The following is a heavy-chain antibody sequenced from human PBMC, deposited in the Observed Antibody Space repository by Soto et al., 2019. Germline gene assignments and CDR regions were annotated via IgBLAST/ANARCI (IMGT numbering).Heavy chain of an antibody. Sequence: PXGSLILSCAAAGFTLSSYSMNWVRQAPGRGLEWVSSISSSSSYIYYADSVKGRFTISRDNAKNSLYLQMNSLRAEDTAVYYCAREARFLEWQRTYYYYYGMDVWGQGNTVTVSS. V-gene: IGHV3-21*01. D-gene: IGHD3-3*01. CDR1: GFTLSSYS. CDR3: AREARFLEWQRTYYYYYGMDV. J-gene: IGHJ6*02. CDR2: ISSSSSYI.